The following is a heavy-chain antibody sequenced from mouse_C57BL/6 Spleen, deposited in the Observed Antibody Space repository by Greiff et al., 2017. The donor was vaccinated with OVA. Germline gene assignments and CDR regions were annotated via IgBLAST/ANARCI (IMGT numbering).Heavy chain of an antibody. CDR2: ISSGSSTI. J-gene: IGHJ3*01. V-gene: IGHV5-17*01. CDR1: GFTFSDYG. CDR3: ARGDYYGSPFAY. D-gene: IGHD1-1*01. Sequence: EVQLQQSGGGLVKPGGSLKLSCAASGFTFSDYGMHWVRQAPETGLEWVAYISSGSSTIYYADTVKGRFTISRDNAKNTLFLQMTSLRSEDTAMYYWARGDYYGSPFAYWGQGTLVTVSA.